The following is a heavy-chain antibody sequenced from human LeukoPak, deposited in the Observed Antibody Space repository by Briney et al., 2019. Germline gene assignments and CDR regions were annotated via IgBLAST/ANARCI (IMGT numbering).Heavy chain of an antibody. V-gene: IGHV3-7*03. Sequence: GGPLRLSCAVCGFTFGGFWMSGSRPAPGKGLEGVASINSEGSEGYYEYVEKCRFTIARDNAKNSLYLQISSLRAEVTAVYYCARSSYSSSSSVWGQGTRVPVSS. CDR1: GFTFGGFW. D-gene: IGHD6-6*01. CDR2: INSEGSEG. J-gene: IGHJ3*01. CDR3: ARSSYSSSSSV.